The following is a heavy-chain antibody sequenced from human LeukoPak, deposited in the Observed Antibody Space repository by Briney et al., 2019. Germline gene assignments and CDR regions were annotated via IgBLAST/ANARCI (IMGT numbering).Heavy chain of an antibody. CDR3: AKGAYGDYVLAYFDY. V-gene: IGHV3-48*03. D-gene: IGHD4-17*01. J-gene: IGHJ4*02. Sequence: GGSLRLSCAASGFTFSSYEMNWVRQAPGKGLEWVSYISSSGSTIYYADSVKGRFTISRDNAKNSLYLQMNSLRAEDTAVYYCAKGAYGDYVLAYFDYWGQGTLVTVSS. CDR2: ISSSGSTI. CDR1: GFTFSSYE.